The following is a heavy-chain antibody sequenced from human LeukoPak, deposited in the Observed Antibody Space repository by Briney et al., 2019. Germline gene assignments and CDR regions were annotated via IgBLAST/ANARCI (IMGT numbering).Heavy chain of an antibody. J-gene: IGHJ4*02. Sequence: GESLKISCKGSGYSFSNHWIGWVRQMPGKGLEWMGIIYPGDSDTRYSPSFQGQVTISADKSISTAYLQWSSLKASDTAMYYCARRSSSATLGAFDYWGQGTLVTVSS. CDR3: ARRSSSATLGAFDY. V-gene: IGHV5-51*01. CDR1: GYSFSNHW. CDR2: IYPGDSDT. D-gene: IGHD3-16*01.